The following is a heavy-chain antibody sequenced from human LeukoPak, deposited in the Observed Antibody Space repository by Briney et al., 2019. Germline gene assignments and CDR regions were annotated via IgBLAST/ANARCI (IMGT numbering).Heavy chain of an antibody. CDR1: GDSMSDFY. CDR3: ARRGITMVRGVTPTPNWFDP. D-gene: IGHD3-10*01. J-gene: IGHJ5*02. CDR2: VFFSGVT. V-gene: IGHV4-59*01. Sequence: SETLSLTCHVSGDSMSDFYWNWIRQSPGKGLEWLGYVFFSGVTRYNPSLTSRLTISVDMSKTQFSLRLSSVTAADTAVYYCARRGITMVRGVTPTPNWFDPWGQGTLVTVSS.